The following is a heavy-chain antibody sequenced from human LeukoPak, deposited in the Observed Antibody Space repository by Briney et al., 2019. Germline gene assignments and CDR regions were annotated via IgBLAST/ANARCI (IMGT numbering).Heavy chain of an antibody. CDR1: GFTFSSYS. D-gene: IGHD3-3*01. J-gene: IGHJ3*02. Sequence: PGGSLRLSCAASGFTFSSYSMNWVRQAPGKGLEWVSYISSSSSTIYYADSVRGRFTISRDNAKNSLYLQMNSLRAEDTAVYYCATMGPKNRYDFWSGYYSAFDIWGQGTMVTVSS. V-gene: IGHV3-48*01. CDR3: ATMGPKNRYDFWSGYYSAFDI. CDR2: ISSSSSTI.